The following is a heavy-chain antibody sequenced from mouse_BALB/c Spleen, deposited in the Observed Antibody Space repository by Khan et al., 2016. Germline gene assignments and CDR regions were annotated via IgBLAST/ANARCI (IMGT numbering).Heavy chain of an antibody. CDR2: INTNTGEP. V-gene: IGHV9-3*02. D-gene: IGHD1-1*01. CDR1: GYTFTNYG. Sequence: LVESGPELKKPGETVKISCKASGYTFTNYGMNWVKQAPGKGLKWMGWINTNTGEPTYAEEFKGRFAFSLETSASTAYLQINNLKNEDTATYFCAEEYYGSNWFAYWGQGTLVTVSA. CDR3: AEEYYGSNWFAY. J-gene: IGHJ3*01.